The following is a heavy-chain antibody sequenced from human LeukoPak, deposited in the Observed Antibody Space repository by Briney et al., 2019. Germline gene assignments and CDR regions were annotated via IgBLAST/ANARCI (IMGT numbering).Heavy chain of an antibody. CDR1: GGSISSGGFY. CDR2: IYYSGST. J-gene: IGHJ4*02. D-gene: IGHD6-19*01. V-gene: IGHV4-31*03. Sequence: SQTLSLTFTVSGGSISSGGFYWSWIRQHPGKGLEWIGYIYYSGSTYYNPSLKSRVTISVDTSKNQFSLKLSSVTAAGTAVYYCARDPGGAVAGLPDYWGQGTLVTVSS. CDR3: ARDPGGAVAGLPDY.